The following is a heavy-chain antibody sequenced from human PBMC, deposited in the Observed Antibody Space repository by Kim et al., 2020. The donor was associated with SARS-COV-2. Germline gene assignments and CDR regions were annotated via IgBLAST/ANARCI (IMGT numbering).Heavy chain of an antibody. CDR2: IYYSGDT. J-gene: IGHJ6*01. D-gene: IGHD3-22*01. CDR3: ARHSDRSGYFSLYFYG. V-gene: IGHV4-39*01. Sequence: SETLSLTCTVSGGSISSSSYYWGWIRQTPLKGLEWIGSIYYSGDTYYNPSLKSRVTISIDTSKNQFSLHLTSVTAADTAVYYCARHSDRSGYFSLYFYG. CDR1: GGSISSSSYY.